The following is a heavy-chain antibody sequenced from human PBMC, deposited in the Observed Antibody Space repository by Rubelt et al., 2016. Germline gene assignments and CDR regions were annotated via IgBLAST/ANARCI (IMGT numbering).Heavy chain of an antibody. CDR3: ARDSSGWYYFDY. J-gene: IGHJ4*02. D-gene: IGHD6-19*01. V-gene: IGHV3-74*01. CDR2: INSDGSST. Sequence: PGEGLVWVSRINSDGSSTSYADAVKGRFTISRDNSRNTLYVQMNSLRAEDTAVYYCARDSSGWYYFDYWGQGTLVTVSS.